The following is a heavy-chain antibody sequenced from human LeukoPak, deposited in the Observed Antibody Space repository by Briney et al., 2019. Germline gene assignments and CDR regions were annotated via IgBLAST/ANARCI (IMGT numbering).Heavy chain of an antibody. V-gene: IGHV3-21*01. CDR3: ARDPRRYCSGGSCFTFDY. CDR2: ISFGSSYI. D-gene: IGHD2-15*01. CDR1: GFTFSSYS. Sequence: PGGSLRLSCAASGFTFSSYSMNWVRQAPGKGLEWVSSISFGSSYIYYADSVKGRFTISRDNAKNSLYLQMNSLRAEDTAVYYCARDPRRYCSGGSCFTFDYWGQGTLVTVSS. J-gene: IGHJ4*02.